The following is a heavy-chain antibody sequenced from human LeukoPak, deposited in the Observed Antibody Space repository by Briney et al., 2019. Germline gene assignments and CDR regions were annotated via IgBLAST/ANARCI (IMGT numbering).Heavy chain of an antibody. V-gene: IGHV4-34*12. CDR2: IFHSGST. Sequence: SETLSLTCAVYGGSFSGYYWSWIRQPPGKGLQWIGEIFHSGSTNYNPSLKSRVTISVDNSKNQLSLTLTSVTAADTAVYYCAREVGGDFDALDYWGQGTLVTVSS. D-gene: IGHD4-17*01. CDR3: AREVGGDFDALDY. J-gene: IGHJ4*02. CDR1: GGSFSGYY.